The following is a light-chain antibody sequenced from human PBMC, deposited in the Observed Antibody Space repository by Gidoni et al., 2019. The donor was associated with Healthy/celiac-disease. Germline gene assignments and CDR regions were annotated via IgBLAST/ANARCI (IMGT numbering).Light chain of an antibody. CDR1: QSVLYSSNNKNY. CDR3: QQYYSTSVT. Sequence: DIVMTQSPDSLAVSLGERATIHCKSSQSVLYSSNNKNYLAWYQQKPGQPPKLLIYWASTRESGVPDRFSGSGSGTDFTLTISSLQAEDVAVYYCQQYYSTSVTFGPGTKVDIK. J-gene: IGKJ3*01. V-gene: IGKV4-1*01. CDR2: WAS.